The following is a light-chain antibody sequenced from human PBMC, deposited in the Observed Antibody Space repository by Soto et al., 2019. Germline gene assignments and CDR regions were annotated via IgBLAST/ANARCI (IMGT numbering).Light chain of an antibody. CDR1: SSDVGGFNF. V-gene: IGLV2-8*01. CDR3: SSYAGSNNLV. Sequence: QSALTQPPSASGSPGQSVTISCTGTSSDVGGFNFVSWYQHHPGKAPKLMIYEVSKRPSGVPDRFSGSKSGNAASLTVSGLQAEDEADYYCSSYAGSNNLVFGGGTKLTDL. CDR2: EVS. J-gene: IGLJ2*01.